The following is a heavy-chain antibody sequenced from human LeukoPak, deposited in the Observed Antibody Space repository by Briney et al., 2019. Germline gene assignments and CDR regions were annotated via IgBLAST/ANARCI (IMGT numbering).Heavy chain of an antibody. V-gene: IGHV3-7*01. D-gene: IGHD2-15*01. CDR2: IKQDGSEK. Sequence: GGSLRLSCAASGFTFSRYWMSWVRQAPGKGLEWVANIKQDGSEKYYVDSVKGRFSISRDNAKNSLYLQMNSLRAEDTAVYYCAKDPLGYCSGGSCYWDYWGQGTLVTVSS. J-gene: IGHJ4*02. CDR1: GFTFSRYW. CDR3: AKDPLGYCSGGSCYWDY.